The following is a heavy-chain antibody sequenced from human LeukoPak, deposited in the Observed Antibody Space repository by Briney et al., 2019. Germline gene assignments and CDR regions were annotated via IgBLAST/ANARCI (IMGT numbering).Heavy chain of an antibody. CDR3: ATGGIVVVPTAPWAGFDY. CDR1: GLTFSDAW. D-gene: IGHD2-2*01. Sequence: GGSLGLSCVVSGLTFSDAWMNWVRQAPGKGLEWVGRIKSKTNGGTTEYAAPVKGRFAISRDDSRNTLYLQMNSLKTEDTAVYYCATGGIVVVPTAPWAGFDYWGQGTLVTVSS. V-gene: IGHV3-15*01. J-gene: IGHJ4*02. CDR2: IKSKTNGGTT.